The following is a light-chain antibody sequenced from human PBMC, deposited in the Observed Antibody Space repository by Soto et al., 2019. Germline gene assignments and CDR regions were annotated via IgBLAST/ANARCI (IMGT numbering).Light chain of an antibody. V-gene: IGLV2-14*01. CDR3: SSYTSSSTPV. J-gene: IGLJ3*02. CDR2: DVS. CDR1: SSDVGGYNY. Sequence: QSVLTQPASVSGSPGQSITISCTGTSSDVGGYNYVSWYQQHPGKAPKLMIYDVSNRPSGVSNRFSGSKSGNTASLTISELQAEDEADYYCSSYTSSSTPVFGGGTKVTVL.